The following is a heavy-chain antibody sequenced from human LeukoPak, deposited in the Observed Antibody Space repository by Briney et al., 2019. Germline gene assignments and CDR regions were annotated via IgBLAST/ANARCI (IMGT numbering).Heavy chain of an antibody. D-gene: IGHD3-3*02. CDR1: GYTFTSYG. CDR2: ISAYNGNT. V-gene: IGHV1-18*01. Sequence: ASVKVSCKASGYTFTSYGISWVRQAPGQGLEWMGWISAYNGNTNYAQKLQGRVTMTRNTSISTAYMELSSLRSEDTAVYYCARGVIYYFDSWGQGTLVTVSS. CDR3: ARGVIYYFDS. J-gene: IGHJ4*02.